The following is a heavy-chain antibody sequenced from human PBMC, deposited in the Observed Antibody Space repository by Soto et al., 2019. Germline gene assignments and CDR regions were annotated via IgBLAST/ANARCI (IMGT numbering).Heavy chain of an antibody. V-gene: IGHV1-8*01. D-gene: IGHD2-21*02. CDR1: GYSFTSLD. CDR3: SRCLTAGGDY. CDR2: MQPSSGRT. Sequence: QVQLVQSGAEVREPGASVKVSCKASGYSFTSLDINWVRQTTGQGLEWMGWMQPSSGRTGYAQKFQGRVTMTRDTFKNTAIMELSRLTSEDTGFYYCSRCLTAGGDYWGQGTLVTVSS. J-gene: IGHJ4*02.